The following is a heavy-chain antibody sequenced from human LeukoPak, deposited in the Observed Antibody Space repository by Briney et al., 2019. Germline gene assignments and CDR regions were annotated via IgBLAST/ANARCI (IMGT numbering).Heavy chain of an antibody. Sequence: PGGSLRLSCVVSGFIFSSFEMNWVRQAPGKGLEWVSYISTRGGTIYYADSVKGRFTISRDNAKNSLYLQMNSLRAEDKAVYYCAGTDYDILTGYGIDYWGQGTLVTVSS. J-gene: IGHJ4*02. D-gene: IGHD3-9*01. CDR3: AGTDYDILTGYGIDY. CDR1: GFIFSSFE. V-gene: IGHV3-48*03. CDR2: ISTRGGTI.